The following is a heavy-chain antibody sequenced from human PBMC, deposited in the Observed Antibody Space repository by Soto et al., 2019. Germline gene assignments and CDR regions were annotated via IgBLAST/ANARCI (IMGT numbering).Heavy chain of an antibody. CDR1: GFDFTYYA. D-gene: IGHD1-26*01. V-gene: IGHV3-30*18. CDR2: MSSDGSKI. Sequence: QVQLVESGGGAVQPGESLRLSCVASGFDFTYYAMHWVRQAPGKGLESVAVMSSDGSKIHHTDSVKGRFTISRDISKNILDLQMNSLRKEDTAVYFCAKDEGVGGTLGLFDYWGQGTLVSVSS. CDR3: AKDEGVGGTLGLFDY. J-gene: IGHJ4*02.